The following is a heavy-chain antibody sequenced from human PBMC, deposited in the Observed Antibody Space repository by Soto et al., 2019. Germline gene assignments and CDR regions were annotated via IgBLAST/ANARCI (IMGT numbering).Heavy chain of an antibody. V-gene: IGHV1-18*01. CDR1: GYTFSNYG. CDR3: AKDLTRQLAYWLDP. CDR2: ISAYNGNT. Sequence: ASVKVSCKASGYTFSNYGISWVRQAPGQGLEWMGWISAYNGNTNYAQKIQGRVTLTTDTSTSTAYLTLTSLTSDDTALYYCAKDLTRQLAYWLDPWGQGTQVTVSS. J-gene: IGHJ5*02. D-gene: IGHD6-6*01.